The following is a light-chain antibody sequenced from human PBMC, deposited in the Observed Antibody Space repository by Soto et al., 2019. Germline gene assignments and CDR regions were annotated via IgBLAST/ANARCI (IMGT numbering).Light chain of an antibody. CDR2: AVS. CDR3: SSYSSSSTLVV. CDR1: SSDVGGFLY. J-gene: IGLJ2*01. V-gene: IGLV2-14*01. Sequence: QSVLTQPASVSGSPGQSITISCTGTSSDVGGFLYVSWFQQHAGKAPNLMIYAVSNRPSGISNRFSGSKSGNTASLTISGLQAEDEDDYYGSSYSSSSTLVVFGGGTKVTVL.